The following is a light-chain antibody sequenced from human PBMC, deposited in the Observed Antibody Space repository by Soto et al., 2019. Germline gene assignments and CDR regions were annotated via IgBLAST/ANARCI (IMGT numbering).Light chain of an antibody. V-gene: IGKV3-20*01. CDR1: QRVGGSY. Sequence: EIVLTQSPGTLSLSPGERATLSCRASQRVGGSYLAWYQQKPGQAPRLLIYGASSRATGIPDRFSGSGSGTDFTLTISRLEPEDFAVYNCQHYGTAPLTFGQGTKVEIK. J-gene: IGKJ1*01. CDR3: QHYGTAPLT. CDR2: GAS.